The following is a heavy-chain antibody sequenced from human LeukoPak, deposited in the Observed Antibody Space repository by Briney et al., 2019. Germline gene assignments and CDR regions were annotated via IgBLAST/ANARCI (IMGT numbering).Heavy chain of an antibody. CDR2: ISSSSSYI. CDR1: GFIFRDYA. D-gene: IGHD3-9*01. V-gene: IGHV3-21*01. J-gene: IGHJ4*02. Sequence: KTGGSLRLSCAASGFIFRDYAMNWVRQAPGKGLEWVSSISSSSSYIYYADSVKGRFTISRDNAKNSLYLQMNSLRAEDTAVYYCARDGILTGYAHWGQGTLVTVSS. CDR3: ARDGILTGYAH.